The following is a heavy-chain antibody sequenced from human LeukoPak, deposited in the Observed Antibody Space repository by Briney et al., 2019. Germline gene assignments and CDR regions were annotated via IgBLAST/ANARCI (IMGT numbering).Heavy chain of an antibody. CDR3: ARDDSSGWYYFDY. Sequence: ASVKVSCKASGYTFTSYGISWVRQAPGQGLEWMGWISAYNGNTNYAQKLQGRVTMTTDTSTSTAYVELRSLRSDDTAVYYCARDDSSGWYYFDYWGQGTLVTVSS. CDR1: GYTFTSYG. D-gene: IGHD6-19*01. J-gene: IGHJ4*02. V-gene: IGHV1-18*01. CDR2: ISAYNGNT.